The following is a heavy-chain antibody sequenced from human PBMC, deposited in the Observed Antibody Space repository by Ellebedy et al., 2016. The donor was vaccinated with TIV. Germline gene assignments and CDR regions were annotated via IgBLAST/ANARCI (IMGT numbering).Heavy chain of an antibody. Sequence: PGGSLRLSCTGSGFTLGHYAMSWFRQAPGKGLEWVGFIRSKAYGGTTEYAASVKGRFTISRDDSKSIAYLQMNSLKSEDTAVYYCSRDLNWEAWFDPWGQGTLVTVSS. J-gene: IGHJ5*02. D-gene: IGHD3/OR15-3a*01. CDR2: IRSKAYGGTT. V-gene: IGHV3-49*03. CDR3: SRDLNWEAWFDP. CDR1: GFTLGHYA.